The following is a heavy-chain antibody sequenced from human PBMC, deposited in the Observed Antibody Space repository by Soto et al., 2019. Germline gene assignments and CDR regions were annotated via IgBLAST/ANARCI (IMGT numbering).Heavy chain of an antibody. Sequence: GGSLRLSCAASGFTFSSYSMNWVRQAPGKGLEWVSSISSSSSYIYYADSVKGRFTISRDNAKNSLYLQMNSLSAEDTAVYYCARVVDTMIERNFDYWGQGTLVTVSS. J-gene: IGHJ4*02. CDR3: ARVVDTMIERNFDY. CDR2: ISSSSSYI. D-gene: IGHD3-22*01. V-gene: IGHV3-21*01. CDR1: GFTFSSYS.